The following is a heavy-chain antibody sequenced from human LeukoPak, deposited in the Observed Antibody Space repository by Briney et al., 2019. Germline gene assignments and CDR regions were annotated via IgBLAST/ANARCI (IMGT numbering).Heavy chain of an antibody. Sequence: RGASVKVSCKVSGYTLTELSMHWVRQAPGKGLEWMGGFDPEDGETIYAQKFQGRVTMTEDTSTDTAYMELSSLRPEDTAVYYCATESWGYCGGDCYEWGQGTLVTVSS. D-gene: IGHD2-21*02. V-gene: IGHV1-24*01. J-gene: IGHJ4*02. CDR2: FDPEDGET. CDR3: ATESWGYCGGDCYE. CDR1: GYTLTELS.